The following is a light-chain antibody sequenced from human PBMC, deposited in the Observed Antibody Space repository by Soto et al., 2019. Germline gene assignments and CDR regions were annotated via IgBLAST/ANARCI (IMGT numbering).Light chain of an antibody. J-gene: IGLJ1*01. Sequence: QSVLTQPASVSGSPGQSITISCTGTSSDVGGYNYVSWYQQHPGKAPKLRIYEVSNRPSGVYNRFSGSKSGNTAPLTISGLQAEDEADYYCSSYTSSSTPYVFGTGTKSPS. CDR3: SSYTSSSTPYV. CDR2: EVS. CDR1: SSDVGGYNY. V-gene: IGLV2-14*01.